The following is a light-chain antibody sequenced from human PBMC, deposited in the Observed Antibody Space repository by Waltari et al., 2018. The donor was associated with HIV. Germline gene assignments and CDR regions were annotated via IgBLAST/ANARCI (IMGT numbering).Light chain of an antibody. CDR3: WARDSSLSEWV. CDR1: DKNVGHEG. V-gene: IGLV10-54*01. CDR2: SDG. Sequence: AGLTQPSSVSKGLGQNVLLTCTGNDKNVGHEGAGWLHRHEGHPPEVLSYSDGARPAGISPRYSAWRSGNTAAVPITGLGVDEEEVYYCWARDSSLSEWVFGGGTKLTVL. J-gene: IGLJ3*02.